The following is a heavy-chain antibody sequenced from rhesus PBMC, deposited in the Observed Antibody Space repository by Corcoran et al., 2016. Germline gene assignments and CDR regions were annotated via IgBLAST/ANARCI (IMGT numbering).Heavy chain of an antibody. CDR1: GGPLIGYYY. Sequence: QLKLQPWGVGLVKPLAPLSLTCASYGGPLIGYYYWDWIRQPLGKGMEWRGYIFGKIARTNYNHLLKKRVTISKDTSKKEFDLKLSSVTAADTAVYYCAREEVYCSGSFVLWGQGVLVTVSS. J-gene: IGHJ4*01. D-gene: IGHD2-27*01. CDR3: AREEVYCSGSFVL. V-gene: IGHV4-73*01. CDR2: IFGKIART.